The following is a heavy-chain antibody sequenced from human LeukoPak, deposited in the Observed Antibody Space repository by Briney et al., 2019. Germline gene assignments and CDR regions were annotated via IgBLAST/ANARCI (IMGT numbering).Heavy chain of an antibody. J-gene: IGHJ4*02. CDR3: ARVLRYFDWLTDYFDY. D-gene: IGHD3-9*01. V-gene: IGHV3-7*01. CDR1: GFIFSSNW. Sequence: PGGSLRLSCAVSGFIFSSNWMSWVRKAPGKGREWVANIKQDGSERYYVDSVKGRFTISRDNAKNSLYLQMNSLRAEDTAVYYCARVLRYFDWLTDYFDYWGQGTLVTVSS. CDR2: IKQDGSER.